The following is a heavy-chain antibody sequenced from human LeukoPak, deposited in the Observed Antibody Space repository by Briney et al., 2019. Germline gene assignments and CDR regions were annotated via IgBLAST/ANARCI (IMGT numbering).Heavy chain of an antibody. CDR3: ARQRYMDV. J-gene: IGHJ6*03. CDR2: INEDGSEK. CDR1: GFTFSRYW. V-gene: IGHV3-7*01. Sequence: GGSLRLSCAASGFTFSRYWMSWVRQAPGKGLEWVANINEDGSEKIYVDFVKGRFTMSRDNAKNSLYLQMNSLRGEDRAVYYCARQRYMDVWGKGATVTVSS.